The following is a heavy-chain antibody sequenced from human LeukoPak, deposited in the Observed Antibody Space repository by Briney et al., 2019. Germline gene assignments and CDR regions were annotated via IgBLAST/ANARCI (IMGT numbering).Heavy chain of an antibody. CDR3: ARVTYYYDSSGYYYCYFDY. Sequence: SQTLSLTCTVSGGSINSGSHYWSWIRQPAGKGLEWIGRIYTSGSTNYNPSLKSRVTISVDTSKNQFSLKLSSVTAADTAVYYCARVTYYYDSSGYYYCYFDYWGQGTLVTVSS. CDR1: GGSINSGSHY. CDR2: IYTSGST. V-gene: IGHV4-61*02. J-gene: IGHJ4*02. D-gene: IGHD3-22*01.